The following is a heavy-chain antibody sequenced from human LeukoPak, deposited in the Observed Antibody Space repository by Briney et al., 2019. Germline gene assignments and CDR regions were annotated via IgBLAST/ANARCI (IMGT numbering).Heavy chain of an antibody. Sequence: SETLSLTCTVPGGSISCGGYYWSWIRQPPGKGLEWIGYIYHSGSTYYNPSLKSRVTISVDRSKNQFSLKLSSVTAADTAVYYCARDSGSYGIDAFDIWGQGTMVTVSS. D-gene: IGHD1-26*01. V-gene: IGHV4-30-2*01. CDR2: IYHSGST. J-gene: IGHJ3*02. CDR1: GGSISCGGYY. CDR3: ARDSGSYGIDAFDI.